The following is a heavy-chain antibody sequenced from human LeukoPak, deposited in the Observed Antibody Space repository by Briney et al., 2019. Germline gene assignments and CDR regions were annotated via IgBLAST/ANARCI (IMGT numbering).Heavy chain of an antibody. CDR3: ARGGIAVAAIYYYGMDV. D-gene: IGHD6-19*01. CDR2: ISPYDGNT. J-gene: IGHJ6*02. V-gene: IGHV1-18*01. CDR1: NYTFASYG. Sequence: ASVKVSCKASNYTFASYGLSWVRQAPGQGLQWVGWISPYDGNTDYAQRFQARVTMTRDTSTSTVHMELSSLRSEDTAVYYCARGGIAVAAIYYYGMDVWGQGTTVTVSS.